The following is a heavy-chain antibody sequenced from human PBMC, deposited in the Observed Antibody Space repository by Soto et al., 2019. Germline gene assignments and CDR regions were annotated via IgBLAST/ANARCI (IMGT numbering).Heavy chain of an antibody. CDR1: GFSLSTSGVG. CDR3: AHSPGAIDANWFDP. J-gene: IGHJ5*02. Sequence: QITLKESGPTLVTPTQTLTLTCTFSGFSLSTSGVGVGWIRQPPGKALEWLALIYWDDDKRYSPSLKSRLTITKDTSKNQVVLKMTNMDPVDTATYYCAHSPGAIDANWFDPWGQGTLVTVSS. CDR2: IYWDDDK. D-gene: IGHD2-21*01. V-gene: IGHV2-5*02.